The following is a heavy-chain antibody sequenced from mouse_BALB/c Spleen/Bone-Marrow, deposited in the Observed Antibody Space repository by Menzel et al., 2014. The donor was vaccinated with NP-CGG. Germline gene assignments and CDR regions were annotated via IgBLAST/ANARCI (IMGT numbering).Heavy chain of an antibody. V-gene: IGHV1S132*01. J-gene: IGHJ4*01. Sequence: VKVVESGAELVKPGTSVKLSCKTSGYTFTSYWIQWVKQRPGQGLGWIGEIFPGTDTTYYNEKFKGKATLTIDTSSSTAYMHLNSLTSEDSAVYFCSSGPLYAMDYWGQGTSVTVSS. CDR1: GYTFTSYW. CDR2: IFPGTDTT. CDR3: SSGPLYAMDY.